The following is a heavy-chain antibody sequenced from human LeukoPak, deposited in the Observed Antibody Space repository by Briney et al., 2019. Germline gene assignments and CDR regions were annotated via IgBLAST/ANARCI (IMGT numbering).Heavy chain of an antibody. CDR3: APPPDVKNAFDI. CDR1: GFTFSSYG. V-gene: IGHV3-30*02. Sequence: GGSLRLSCAASGFTFSSYGMLWVRQAPGKGLEWVAFIRYDGSNKYYVDSVKGRFTISRDNSKNTLYLQMNSLRAEDTAVYYCAPPPDVKNAFDIWGQGTMVTVSS. CDR2: IRYDGSNK. J-gene: IGHJ3*02.